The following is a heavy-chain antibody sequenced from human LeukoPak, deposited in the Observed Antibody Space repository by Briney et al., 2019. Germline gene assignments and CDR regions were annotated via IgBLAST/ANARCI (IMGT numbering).Heavy chain of an antibody. Sequence: SQTLSLTCAISGDSVSSNSAAWNWIRQSPSRGLEWLGRTYYRSKWYNDYAVSVKSRITINPDTSKNQFSLQLTSVTPEDTAVYYCARERKAAAAGYYYYYMDVWGKGTTVTVSS. J-gene: IGHJ6*03. CDR3: ARERKAAAAGYYYYYMDV. V-gene: IGHV6-1*01. CDR1: GDSVSSNSAA. CDR2: TYYRSKWYN. D-gene: IGHD6-13*01.